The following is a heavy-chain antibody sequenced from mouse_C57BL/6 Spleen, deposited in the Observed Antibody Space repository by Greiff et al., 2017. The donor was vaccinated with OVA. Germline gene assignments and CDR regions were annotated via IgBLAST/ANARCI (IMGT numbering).Heavy chain of an antibody. Sequence: QVQLKQPGAELVMPGASVKLSCKASGYTFTSYWMHWVKQRPGQGLEWIGEIDPSDSYTNYNQKFKGKSTLTVDKSSSTAYMQLSSLTSEDSAVYYCARGGLRDFDVWGTGTTVTVSS. CDR1: GYTFTSYW. CDR3: ARGGLRDFDV. J-gene: IGHJ1*03. V-gene: IGHV1-69*01. D-gene: IGHD2-4*01. CDR2: IDPSDSYT.